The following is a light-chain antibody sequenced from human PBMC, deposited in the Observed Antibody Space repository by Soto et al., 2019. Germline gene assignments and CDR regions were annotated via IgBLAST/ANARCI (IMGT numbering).Light chain of an antibody. V-gene: IGKV1-9*01. CDR2: AAS. J-gene: IGKJ5*01. Sequence: DIQLTQSPSFLSASVGDRVTITCRASQGISSYLAWYQQKPGKAPKLLIYAASTLQSGVPSRFSGSGSGTEFTLTISSLQPEDFATYYCQQLNSYPITVGRGTRLEIK. CDR1: QGISSY. CDR3: QQLNSYPIT.